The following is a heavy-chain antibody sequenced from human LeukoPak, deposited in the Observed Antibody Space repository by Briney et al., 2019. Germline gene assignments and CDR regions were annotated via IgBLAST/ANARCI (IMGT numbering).Heavy chain of an antibody. CDR1: GGTFSSYA. J-gene: IGHJ6*03. CDR3: ASDSLQGDSYYYYYMDV. CDR2: IIPIFGTA. Sequence: SVKVSCKASGGTFSSYAISWVRQAPGQGLEWMGGIIPIFGTANYAQKFQGRVTITTDESTSTAYMELSSLRSEDTAVYYCASDSLQGDSYYYYYMDVWGKGTTVTVSS. V-gene: IGHV1-69*05. D-gene: IGHD3-10*01.